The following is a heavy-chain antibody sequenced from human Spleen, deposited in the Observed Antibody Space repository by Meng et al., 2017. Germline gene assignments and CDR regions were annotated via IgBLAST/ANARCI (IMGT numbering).Heavy chain of an antibody. CDR3: ASVYDYYFDY. D-gene: IGHD5/OR15-5a*01. CDR1: GGSFSDYY. V-gene: IGHV4-34*01. CDR2: INHSGST. J-gene: IGHJ4*02. Sequence: SETLSLTCVVSGGSFSDYYWSWIRQPPGKGLEWIGEINHSGSTNYNPSLKSRVTISVDTSKNQFSLKLSSVTAADTAVYYCASVYDYYFDYWGQGTLVTVSS.